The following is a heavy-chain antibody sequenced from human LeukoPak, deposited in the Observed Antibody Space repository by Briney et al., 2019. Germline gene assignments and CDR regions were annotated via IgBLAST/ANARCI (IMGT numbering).Heavy chain of an antibody. CDR3: ARSGRDGYEDN. D-gene: IGHD5-24*01. J-gene: IGHJ4*02. CDR2: INHSGST. V-gene: IGHV4-34*01. Sequence: PSETLSLTCAVYGGSFSGYYWSWIRQPPGKGLEWIGEINHSGSTNYNPSLKSRVTISVDTSKNQFSLKLSSVTAADTAVYYCARSGRDGYEDNWGQGTLVTISS. CDR1: GGSFSGYY.